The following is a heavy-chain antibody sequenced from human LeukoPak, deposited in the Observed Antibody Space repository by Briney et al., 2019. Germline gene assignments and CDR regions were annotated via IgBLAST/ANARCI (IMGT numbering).Heavy chain of an antibody. D-gene: IGHD3-10*01. J-gene: IGHJ6*04. CDR3: ARTSQPHYYGSRYGMDV. V-gene: IGHV5-51*01. CDR2: IYTGDYDT. CDR1: GYSFTSYW. Sequence: GESLMISCKGSGYSFTSYWIGWVRQMPGKGLGWMGIIYTGDYDTRYSASFEGQVTISADKSISTAYLQWSSLKASDTAMYYCARTSQPHYYGSRYGMDVWGKGTTVTVSS.